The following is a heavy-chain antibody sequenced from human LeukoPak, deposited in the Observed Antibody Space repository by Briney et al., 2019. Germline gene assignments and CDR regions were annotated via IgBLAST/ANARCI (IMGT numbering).Heavy chain of an antibody. V-gene: IGHV3-53*01. J-gene: IGHJ5*01. CDR1: GGSITQTNY. D-gene: IGHD3-16*01. CDR3: ARWGSWLWFDS. CDR2: LYRDGST. Sequence: GTLSLTCDVSGGSITQTNYWTWVRQPPGKGLEWVSVLYRDGSTYYADSVKGRFTISRDNSKNTLYLQMKSLRAEDTAVYYCARWGSWLWFDSWGQGTLVTVSS.